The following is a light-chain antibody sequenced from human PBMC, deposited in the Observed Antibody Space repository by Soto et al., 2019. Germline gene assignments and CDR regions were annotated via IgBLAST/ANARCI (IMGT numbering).Light chain of an antibody. CDR2: DAF. CDR1: QSVSSY. CDR3: QPRSNWPPEFT. Sequence: EIVLTQSPATLSLSPGEGVTLSCRASQSVSSYLAWYQQKPGQAPRLLIYDAFNRATGIPDRFSGSGSGTDFTLSISSVEPEDFAVYYCQPRSNWPPEFTFGQGTKLEIK. V-gene: IGKV3-11*01. J-gene: IGKJ2*01.